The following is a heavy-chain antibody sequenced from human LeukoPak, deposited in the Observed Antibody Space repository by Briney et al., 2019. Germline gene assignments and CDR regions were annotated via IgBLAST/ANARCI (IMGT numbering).Heavy chain of an antibody. CDR1: GFTFSSYG. CDR3: VRDPLAVAGTLVY. D-gene: IGHD6-19*01. V-gene: IGHV3-33*08. J-gene: IGHJ4*02. Sequence: PGGSLRLSCAASGFTFSSYGMHWVRQAPGKGLEWVAVIWYDGSNKYYADSVKGRFTISRDNSKNTLYLQMTSLRAEDTAVYYCVRDPLAVAGTLVYCGQGTLVTVSS. CDR2: IWYDGSNK.